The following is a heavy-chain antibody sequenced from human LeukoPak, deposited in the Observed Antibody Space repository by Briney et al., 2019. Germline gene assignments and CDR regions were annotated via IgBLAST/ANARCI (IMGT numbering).Heavy chain of an antibody. D-gene: IGHD5-18*01. CDR2: ISSSSSYI. CDR1: GFTFSSYS. Sequence: GGSLRLSCAASGFTFSSYSMNWVRQAPGKGLEWVSSISSSSSYIYYADSVKGRFTISRDNAKNSLYLQMSSLRAEDTAVYYCARGKYSYGSDAMVDYWGQGTLVTVSS. CDR3: ARGKYSYGSDAMVDY. V-gene: IGHV3-21*04. J-gene: IGHJ4*02.